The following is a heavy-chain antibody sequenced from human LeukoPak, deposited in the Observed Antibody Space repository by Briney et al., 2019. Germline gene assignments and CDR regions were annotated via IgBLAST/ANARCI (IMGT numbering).Heavy chain of an antibody. Sequence: GGSLRLSCVASGFTFSSYSMNWVRLAPGKGLEWVSYTSSGGVNVYYSDSVKGRFTISRDNAKNSLYLQMNSLRVEDTAVYYCARDPSVAGYHFGYWGQGTLVTVSS. CDR3: ARDPSVAGYHFGY. CDR1: GFTFSSYS. V-gene: IGHV3-48*01. CDR2: TSSGGVNV. J-gene: IGHJ4*02. D-gene: IGHD6-19*01.